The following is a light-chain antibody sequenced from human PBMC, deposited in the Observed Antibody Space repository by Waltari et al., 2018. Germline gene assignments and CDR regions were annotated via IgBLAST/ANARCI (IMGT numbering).Light chain of an antibody. CDR3: QQYYTIPYT. J-gene: IGKJ2*01. CDR1: QTLLYNSNNKNY. Sequence: DIVMTQSPDSLAVSLGERATINCKSSQTLLYNSNNKNYLAWYQQKPGQPPQLLVYWASILYSGVPDRFSGSGSGTDFTLTISSLQAEDVAVYYCQQYYTIPYTFGQGTKLEIK. CDR2: WAS. V-gene: IGKV4-1*01.